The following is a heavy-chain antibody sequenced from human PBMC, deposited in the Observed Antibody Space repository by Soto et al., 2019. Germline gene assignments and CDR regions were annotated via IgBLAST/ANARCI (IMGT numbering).Heavy chain of an antibody. CDR3: ARDALSGWYRAFDY. CDR1: GFTFANHW. CDR2: VNLEGAIT. J-gene: IGHJ4*02. V-gene: IGHV3-74*01. Sequence: EVQLVESGGGLVQPGGSLTLSCAASGFTFANHWMHWVRQVPGKGLVWVSRVNLEGAITTYADSVRGRFTVSRDNAKNTLYLQMDSLRAEDKGIYYCARDALSGWYRAFDYWGLGTLVTVSS. D-gene: IGHD6-19*01.